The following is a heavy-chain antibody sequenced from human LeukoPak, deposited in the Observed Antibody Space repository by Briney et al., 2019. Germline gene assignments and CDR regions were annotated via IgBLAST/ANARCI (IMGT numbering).Heavy chain of an antibody. CDR1: GGSINGGGYS. J-gene: IGHJ4*02. Sequence: SETLSLTCTVSGGSINGGGYSWSWIRQPPGKDLEWIGYIYHSGNTYYNPSLKSRVTISVDRSKNQFSLRLTSVTAADTAVYYCARGGDSSGFYYYFDYWGQGTLVTVSS. CDR3: ARGGDSSGFYYYFDY. V-gene: IGHV4-30-2*01. D-gene: IGHD3-22*01. CDR2: IYHSGNT.